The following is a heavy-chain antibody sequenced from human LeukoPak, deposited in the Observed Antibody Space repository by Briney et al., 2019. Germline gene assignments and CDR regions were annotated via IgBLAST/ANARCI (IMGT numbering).Heavy chain of an antibody. CDR1: GFTFSSYA. D-gene: IGHD3-22*01. Sequence: PGGSLRLSCAASGFTFSSYAMSWVRQAPGKGLEWVSAISASGDSTYSADSVKGRFTISRDNSKNTLFLQMISLRAEDTAIYYCAKGRYSGSGGYYFFDYWGQGTLVTVSS. CDR3: AKGRYSGSGGYYFFDY. J-gene: IGHJ4*02. CDR2: ISASGDST. V-gene: IGHV3-23*01.